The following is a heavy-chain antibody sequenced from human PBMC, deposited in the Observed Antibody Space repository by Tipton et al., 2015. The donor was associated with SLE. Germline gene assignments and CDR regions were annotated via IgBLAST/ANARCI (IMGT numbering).Heavy chain of an antibody. J-gene: IGHJ3*02. D-gene: IGHD3-10*01. CDR1: GFFLDDYT. V-gene: IGHV3-9*01. Sequence: SLRLSCAASGFFLDDYTMHWVRQAPGKGLEWVSGVSWNNDSIGYADSVKGRFTNSRDNAKTSLYLQMNSLRPEDTAMYYCAKDIYGSGPRNAFDIWGQGTMVTVSS. CDR2: VSWNNDSI. CDR3: AKDIYGSGPRNAFDI.